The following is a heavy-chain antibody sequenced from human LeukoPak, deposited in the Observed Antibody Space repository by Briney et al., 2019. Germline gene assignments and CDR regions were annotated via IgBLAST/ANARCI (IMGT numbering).Heavy chain of an antibody. V-gene: IGHV4-34*01. D-gene: IGHD3-3*01. CDR2: INHSGST. J-gene: IGHJ4*02. Sequence: SETLSLTCAVYGGSFSGYYWSWIRQSPGKGLEWIGEINHSGSTNYNPSLKSRVTISVDTSKNQFSLKLSSVTAADTAVYYCARLTYYDFWSGYPLFDYWGQGTLVTVSS. CDR3: ARLTYYDFWSGYPLFDY. CDR1: GGSFSGYY.